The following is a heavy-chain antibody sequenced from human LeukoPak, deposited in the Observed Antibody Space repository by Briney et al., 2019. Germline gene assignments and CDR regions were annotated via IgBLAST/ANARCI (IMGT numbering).Heavy chain of an antibody. J-gene: IGHJ6*02. CDR2: MNPNSGNT. D-gene: IGHD3-9*01. Sequence: ASVKVSCKASGYTFPSYDINWVRQATGQGLEWMGWMNPNSGNTGYAQKFQGRVTMTRNTSISTAYMELSSLRSEDTAVYYCARVRVLRYRYGMDVWGQGTTVTVSS. V-gene: IGHV1-8*01. CDR1: GYTFPSYD. CDR3: ARVRVLRYRYGMDV.